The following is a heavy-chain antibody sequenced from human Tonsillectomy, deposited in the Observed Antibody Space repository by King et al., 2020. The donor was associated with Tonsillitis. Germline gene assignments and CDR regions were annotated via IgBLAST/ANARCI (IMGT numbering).Heavy chain of an antibody. CDR3: ATTSGSYFRGPFDS. J-gene: IGHJ4*02. V-gene: IGHV1-69*01. Sequence: QLVQSGAEVKKPGSSVKVSCKASGGTFTSLSINWVRQAPGQGLELVGGIIPIFGTTNYAQKFQGSVTITTDESTGTAFMELSSLKSEDTAVYYCATTSGSYFRGPFDSWGQGTLVTVSS. CDR2: IIPIFGTT. CDR1: GGTFTSLS. D-gene: IGHD1-26*01.